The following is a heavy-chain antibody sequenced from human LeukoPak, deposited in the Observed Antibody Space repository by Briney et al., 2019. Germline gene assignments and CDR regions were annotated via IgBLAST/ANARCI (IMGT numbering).Heavy chain of an antibody. V-gene: IGHV3-30*18. D-gene: IGHD3-10*01. CDR3: AKPYYYGSRSYMDY. J-gene: IGHJ4*02. Sequence: GGSLRLSCAASGFTFSSYGMHWVRQAPGKGLEWVAVISYDGSNTYYADSVKGRFTISRDNSKNMLYLQMDSLRAEDTAVYYCAKPYYYGSRSYMDYWGQGTLVTVSS. CDR2: ISYDGSNT. CDR1: GFTFSSYG.